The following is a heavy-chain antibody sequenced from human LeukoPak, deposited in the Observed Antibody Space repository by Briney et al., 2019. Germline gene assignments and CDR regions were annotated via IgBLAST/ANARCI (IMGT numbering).Heavy chain of an antibody. J-gene: IGHJ4*02. CDR2: ISYDGSNK. V-gene: IGHV3-30-3*01. Sequence: PGGSLRLSCAASGFTFSSYAIHWVRQAPGKGLEWVAVISYDGSNKYYADSVKGRFTISRDNSKNTLYLQMNSLRAEDTAVYYWARETGSAVGSTDLAYWGQGPLVTVP. CDR1: GFTFSSYA. CDR3: ARETGSAVGSTDLAY. D-gene: IGHD4-17*01.